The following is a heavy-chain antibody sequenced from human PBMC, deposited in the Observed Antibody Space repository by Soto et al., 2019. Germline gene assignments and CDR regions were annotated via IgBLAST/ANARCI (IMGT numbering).Heavy chain of an antibody. CDR3: ARDLWGYCGHYYYDVDV. D-gene: IGHD2-21*01. CDR1: GGSISGYY. V-gene: IGHV4-59*01. J-gene: IGHJ6*02. Sequence: SETLSLTCTVSGGSISGYYWSWVRQPPGKGLEWIGYMYNTGSTVYNPSFKSRVTISVDTSKNQFSLKLNSVTAADTAVYYCARDLWGYCGHYYYDVDVWGQGTTVTVSS. CDR2: MYNTGST.